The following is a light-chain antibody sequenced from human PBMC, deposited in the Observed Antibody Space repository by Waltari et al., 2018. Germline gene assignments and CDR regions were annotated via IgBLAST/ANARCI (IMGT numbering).Light chain of an antibody. J-gene: IGLJ3*02. Sequence: SYVLTQPPSVSVAPGKTARITCGGNNLGSKRVHWYQQKPDQAPVLVIYDDSDRPSGIPERCSGSNPGNTATLTISGVEAGDEADYCCQVWDSSSDHWVFGGGTKLTV. CDR2: DDS. CDR3: QVWDSSSDHWV. CDR1: NLGSKR. V-gene: IGLV3-21*04.